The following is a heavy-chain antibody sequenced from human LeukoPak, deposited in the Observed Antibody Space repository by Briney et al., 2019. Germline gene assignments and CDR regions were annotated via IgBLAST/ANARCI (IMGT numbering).Heavy chain of an antibody. CDR2: ISSSGSTI. V-gene: IGHV3-48*03. CDR3: ARAGWELLPPAY. D-gene: IGHD1-26*01. CDR1: GFTFSSYE. J-gene: IGHJ4*02. Sequence: PGGSLRLSCAASGFTFSSYEMNWVRQAPGKGLEWVSYISSSGSTIYYADSVKGRFTISRDNAKNSLYLQMNSLRAEDMAVYYCARAGWELLPPAYWGQGTLVTVSS.